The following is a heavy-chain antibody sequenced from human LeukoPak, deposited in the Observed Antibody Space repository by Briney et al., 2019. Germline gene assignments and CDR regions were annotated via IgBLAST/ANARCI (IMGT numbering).Heavy chain of an antibody. D-gene: IGHD1-26*01. Sequence: SQTLSLTCAISGDSVSSNSATWDWIRQSPSRGIEWLGRTYYRSKWYNDYAVSVKSRITINPDTTKNQFSLHLNSVTPEDTAVYYCARVGRSGTDYEYWGQGTLVTVSS. CDR3: ARVGRSGTDYEY. CDR1: GDSVSSNSAT. V-gene: IGHV6-1*01. J-gene: IGHJ4*02. CDR2: TYYRSKWYN.